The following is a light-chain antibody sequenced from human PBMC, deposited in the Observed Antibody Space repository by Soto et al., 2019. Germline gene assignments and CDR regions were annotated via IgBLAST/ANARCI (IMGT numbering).Light chain of an antibody. CDR1: SSDVGGYNF. CDR3: SSYTSSNTVV. Sequence: QSALTQPASVSGSPGQSITISCTGTSSDVGGYNFVSWYQHHPGTVPKLMIYDVSNRPSGVSNRFSGSKSGNTASLTISGLQPEDEADYYCSSYTSSNTVVFGGGTKLTVL. V-gene: IGLV2-14*03. J-gene: IGLJ2*01. CDR2: DVS.